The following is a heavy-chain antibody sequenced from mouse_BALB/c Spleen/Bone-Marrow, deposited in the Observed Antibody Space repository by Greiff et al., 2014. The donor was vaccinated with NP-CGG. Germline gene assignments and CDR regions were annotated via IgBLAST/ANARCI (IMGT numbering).Heavy chain of an antibody. J-gene: IGHJ4*01. V-gene: IGHV14-3*02. Sequence: EVQLQQSGAELVKPGASVRLSCTASGFNIKDTYIHWVKQRPEQGLEWIGRIDPANGNTKYDPKFQGKATITADTSSNTAYLQLSSLTSEDTAVYYCARRLRSPMDYWGQGTSVTVSS. D-gene: IGHD1-1*01. CDR1: GFNIKDTY. CDR2: IDPANGNT. CDR3: ARRLRSPMDY.